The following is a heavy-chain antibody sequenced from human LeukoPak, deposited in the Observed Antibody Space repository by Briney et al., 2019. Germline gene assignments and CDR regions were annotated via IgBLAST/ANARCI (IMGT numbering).Heavy chain of an antibody. D-gene: IGHD6-19*01. J-gene: IGHJ4*02. CDR2: INPNSGGT. V-gene: IGHV1-2*02. CDR1: GYTFIGNY. Sequence: ASVKVSCKASGYTFIGNYLHWVRQAPGQGLEWMGWINPNSGGTNYAQKFQGRVTMTRDTSISTAYMELSRLRSDDTAVYYCAREPRPRGGWFVSDWGQGTLVTVSS. CDR3: AREPRPRGGWFVSD.